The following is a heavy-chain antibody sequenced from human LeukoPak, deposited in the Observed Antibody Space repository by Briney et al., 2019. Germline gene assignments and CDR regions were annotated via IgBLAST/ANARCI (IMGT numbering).Heavy chain of an antibody. Sequence: SETLSLTCTVSGGSISSYYWSWIRLPAGKGLEWIGRIYTSGSTNYNPSLKSRVTMSVDTSKNQFSLKLSSVTAADTAVYYCARVGLPWFGELSWFDPWGQGTLVTVSS. D-gene: IGHD3-10*01. CDR1: GGSISSYY. CDR3: ARVGLPWFGELSWFDP. J-gene: IGHJ5*02. V-gene: IGHV4-4*07. CDR2: IYTSGST.